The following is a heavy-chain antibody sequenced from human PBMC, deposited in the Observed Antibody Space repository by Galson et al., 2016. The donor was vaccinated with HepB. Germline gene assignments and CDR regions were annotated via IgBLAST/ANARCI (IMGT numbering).Heavy chain of an antibody. CDR2: VYWDDDK. D-gene: IGHD3-10*01. Sequence: PALVKPTQTLTLTCTFSGFSLTTRGVGVAWIRQPPGKALEWLAIVYWDDDKRYTPSLKNRVTLTKDTSRNQVVLKLSNMDPVDTGTYFCAREIYGSGSDVFDYWGQGTPVTVSS. CDR3: AREIYGSGSDVFDY. V-gene: IGHV2-5*02. CDR1: GFSLTTRGVG. J-gene: IGHJ4*02.